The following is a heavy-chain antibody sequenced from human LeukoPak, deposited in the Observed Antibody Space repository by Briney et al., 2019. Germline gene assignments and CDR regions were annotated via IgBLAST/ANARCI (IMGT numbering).Heavy chain of an antibody. Sequence: PGGSLRLSCKASGFTFSAYAVTGLRQSPGKGLEGVWYMGSDNKPHYSECVKGRFAISRDNSKNTLYLQMNRLRAEDTAVYYCAKVDDILTGDFDYWGQGKLVLVSS. CDR3: AKVDDILTGDFDY. V-gene: IGHV3-23*05. J-gene: IGHJ4*02. D-gene: IGHD3-9*01. CDR2: MGSDNKP. CDR1: GFTFSAYA.